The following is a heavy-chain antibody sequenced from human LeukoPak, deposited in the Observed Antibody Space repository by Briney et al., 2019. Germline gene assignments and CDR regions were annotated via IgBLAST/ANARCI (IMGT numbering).Heavy chain of an antibody. V-gene: IGHV3-30*02. Sequence: GGSLRLSCAASGFTFSSYGMHWVRQAPGKGLEWVAFIRYDGSNKYYADSVKGRFTISRDNSKNTLYLQMNSLRAEDTAVYYCAKEAVADTAMNYWGQGTLVTVSS. D-gene: IGHD5-18*01. CDR2: IRYDGSNK. J-gene: IGHJ4*02. CDR3: AKEAVADTAMNY. CDR1: GFTFSSYG.